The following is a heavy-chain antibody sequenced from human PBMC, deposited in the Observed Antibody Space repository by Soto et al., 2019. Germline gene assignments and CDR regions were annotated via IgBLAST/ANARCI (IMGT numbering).Heavy chain of an antibody. J-gene: IGHJ6*01. CDR2: LIPIFGTA. D-gene: IGHD3-16*01. V-gene: IGHV1-69*06. Sequence: QVQLVQSGAEVKKPGSLVKVSCKASGATFSSYAISWVRQAPGQGLVWMGGLIPIFGTANYAQKFKGRVSSTADKSTSKAYMELSSLRSDDTAVYYCARDAPQGARDYYCGMYFWGQGTTVTVSS. CDR1: GATFSSYA. CDR3: ARDAPQGARDYYCGMYF.